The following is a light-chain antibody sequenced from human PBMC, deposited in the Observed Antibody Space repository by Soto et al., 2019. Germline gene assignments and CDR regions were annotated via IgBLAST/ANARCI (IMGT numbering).Light chain of an antibody. Sequence: DIQMTQTPSSLSASVGDRVTITCRASQSISSYLNWYQQKPGKAPKLLIYAASSLQSGVPSRFSGSGSGTDFTLTISSLQPEDFAPYYCQQSYSTPQPFGRGTKVEIK. CDR2: AAS. J-gene: IGKJ1*01. V-gene: IGKV1-39*01. CDR3: QQSYSTPQP. CDR1: QSISSY.